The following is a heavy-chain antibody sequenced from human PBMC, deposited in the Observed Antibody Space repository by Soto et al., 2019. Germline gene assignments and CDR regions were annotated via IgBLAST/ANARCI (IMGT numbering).Heavy chain of an antibody. D-gene: IGHD3-3*01. V-gene: IGHV1-46*01. CDR1: GYTFTSYY. CDR2: INPSGGST. Sequence: ASVKVSCKASGYTFTSYYMHWVRQAPGQGLEWKGIINPSGGSTSYAQKFQGRVTMTRDTSTSTVYMELSSLRSEDTAVYYCARVKVLRFLEWLPEHYYYYGMDVWGQGTTVTVSS. CDR3: ARVKVLRFLEWLPEHYYYYGMDV. J-gene: IGHJ6*02.